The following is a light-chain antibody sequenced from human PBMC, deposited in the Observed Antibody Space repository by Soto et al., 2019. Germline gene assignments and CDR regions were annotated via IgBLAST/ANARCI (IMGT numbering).Light chain of an antibody. Sequence: EIVLTQSPDPLSLSPGERATLSCRASQSVSSNYLAWYQQRPGQAPRFLIYDASSRATGIPDRFRGSGSGTDLTLTTSRLEPEDCSVYYCQQYGSSPLTFGGGTKVETK. CDR3: QQYGSSPLT. CDR1: QSVSSNY. V-gene: IGKV3-20*01. J-gene: IGKJ4*02. CDR2: DAS.